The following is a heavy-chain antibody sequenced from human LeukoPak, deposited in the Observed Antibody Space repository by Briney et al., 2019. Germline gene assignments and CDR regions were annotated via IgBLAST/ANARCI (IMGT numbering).Heavy chain of an antibody. CDR2: IYTSGST. CDR3: ARDDAPGLVAATADAFDI. CDR1: GGSISSYY. D-gene: IGHD2-15*01. J-gene: IGHJ3*02. Sequence: SETLSLTCTVSGGSISSYYWSWIRQPAGKGLEWIGRIYTSGSTNYNPSLKSRVTMSVDTSQNQFSLKLSSVTAADTAVYYCARDDAPGLVAATADAFDIWGQGTMVTISS. V-gene: IGHV4-4*07.